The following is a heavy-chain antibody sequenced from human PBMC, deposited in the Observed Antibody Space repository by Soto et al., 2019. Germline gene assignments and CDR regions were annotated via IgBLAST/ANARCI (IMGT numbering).Heavy chain of an antibody. V-gene: IGHV1-2*04. CDR1: GYTFTGYY. D-gene: IGHD3-22*01. Sequence: ASVKVSCKASGYTFTGYYMHWVRQAPGQGLEWMGWINPNSGGTNYAQKFQGWVTMTRDTSISTAYMELSRLRSDDTAVYYCAREQYYYDSSGYFDYWGQGTLVTVSS. CDR3: AREQYYYDSSGYFDY. CDR2: INPNSGGT. J-gene: IGHJ4*02.